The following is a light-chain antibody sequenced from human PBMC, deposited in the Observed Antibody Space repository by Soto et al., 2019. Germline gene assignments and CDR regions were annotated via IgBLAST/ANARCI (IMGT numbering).Light chain of an antibody. J-gene: IGKJ3*01. Sequence: EVAMTQSPATLSVSPGERAILSCRTRQGVSSNLAWYQQKPGLPPRLLIYGASTRATGIPARFSGSGSGTEFTLTISSLQSEDFAVYYCQQYDNRPPFTFGPGTKVDIK. CDR2: GAS. V-gene: IGKV3-15*01. CDR3: QQYDNRPPFT. CDR1: QGVSSN.